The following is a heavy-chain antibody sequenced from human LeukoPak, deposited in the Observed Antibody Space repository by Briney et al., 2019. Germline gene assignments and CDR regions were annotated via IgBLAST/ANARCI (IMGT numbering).Heavy chain of an antibody. J-gene: IGHJ4*02. CDR3: AKVSSSSVYYFDY. V-gene: IGHV3-23*01. CDR2: ISGSGGST. Sequence: GGSLRLSCAASGFTFSSYAMSWVRQAPGKGLEWVSAISGSGGSTYSAGSVKGRFTVSRDNSKSTLYLQMNSLRAEDTAVYYCAKVSSSSVYYFDYWGQGTPVTVSS. D-gene: IGHD6-13*01. CDR1: GFTFSSYA.